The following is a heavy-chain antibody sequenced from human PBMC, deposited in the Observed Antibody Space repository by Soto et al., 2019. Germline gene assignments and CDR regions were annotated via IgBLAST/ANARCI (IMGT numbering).Heavy chain of an antibody. CDR2: IIPLFGTA. CDR1: GGTFSSYA. D-gene: IGHD1-26*01. V-gene: IGHV1-69*01. Sequence: QVQLVQSGAEVKKPGSSVKVSCKASGGTFSSYAISWVRQAPGQGLEWMGGIIPLFGTANYAQKCQGRVTITADESTSTAYMELSSLRSEDTAVYYCVRDEFSWELLPSDSNWFDPWGQGTLVTVSS. CDR3: VRDEFSWELLPSDSNWFDP. J-gene: IGHJ5*02.